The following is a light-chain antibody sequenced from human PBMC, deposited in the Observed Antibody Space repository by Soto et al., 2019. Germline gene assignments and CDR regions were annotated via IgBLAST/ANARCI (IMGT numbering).Light chain of an antibody. J-gene: IGLJ2*01. Sequence: SYELTQPPSVSVSPGQTASVTCSGDKLVDKYVSWYQQKPGQSPVMVMYEDIKRPSGITERFSGSNSGNTATLTITGTRAMDEADYYCQAWDTNSVVFGGGTKLTVL. CDR2: EDI. V-gene: IGLV3-1*01. CDR1: KLVDKY. CDR3: QAWDTNSVV.